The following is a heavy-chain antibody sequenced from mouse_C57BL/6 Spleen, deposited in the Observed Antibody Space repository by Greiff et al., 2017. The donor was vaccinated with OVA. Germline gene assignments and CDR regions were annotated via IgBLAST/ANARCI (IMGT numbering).Heavy chain of an antibody. CDR3: ARSRGYWYFDV. CDR2: INPNNGGT. V-gene: IGHV1-22*01. Sequence: VQLKQSGPELVKPGASVKMSCKASGYTFTDYNMHWVKQSHGKSLEWIGYINPNNGGTSYNQKFKGKATLTVNKSSSTAYMELRSLTSEDSAVYYCARSRGYWYFDVWGTGTTVTVSS. CDR1: GYTFTDYN. J-gene: IGHJ1*03.